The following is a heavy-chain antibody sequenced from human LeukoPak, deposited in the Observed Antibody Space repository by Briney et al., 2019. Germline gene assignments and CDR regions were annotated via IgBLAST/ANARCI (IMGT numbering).Heavy chain of an antibody. Sequence: ASVKVSCKASGYTFTSYYMHWMRQAPGQGLEWMGIINPSGGSTSYAQKFQGRVTITADESTSTAYMELSSLRSEDTAVYYCARESYCSSTSCYAGRGIDYWGQGTLVTVSS. CDR1: GYTFTSYY. CDR2: INPSGGST. D-gene: IGHD2-2*01. CDR3: ARESYCSSTSCYAGRGIDY. V-gene: IGHV1-46*01. J-gene: IGHJ4*02.